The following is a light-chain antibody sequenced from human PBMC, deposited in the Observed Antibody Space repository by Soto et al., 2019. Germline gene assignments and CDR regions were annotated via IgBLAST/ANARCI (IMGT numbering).Light chain of an antibody. CDR3: QQYDNYKPLT. J-gene: IGKJ4*01. CDR2: DAS. Sequence: DIQMTQSPSTLSASVGDRVTITCRASQSISGWLAWYQQKPGKAPKLLIFDASSLESGTPSRFSGRRSGTQFTLTINGLQPDDFATYYCQQYDNYKPLTFGGGTKVDI. V-gene: IGKV1-5*01. CDR1: QSISGW.